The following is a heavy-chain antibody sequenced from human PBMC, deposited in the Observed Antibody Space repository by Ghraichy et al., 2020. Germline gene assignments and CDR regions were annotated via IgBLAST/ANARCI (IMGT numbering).Heavy chain of an antibody. V-gene: IGHV4-61*01. CDR2: IYYSGST. CDR3: ARDWAGYNYLYVDY. J-gene: IGHJ4*02. CDR1: GGSVSSGSYY. D-gene: IGHD5-24*01. Sequence: SETLSLTCTVSGGSVSSGSYYWSWIRQPPGKGLEWIGYIYYSGSTNYNPSLKSRVTISVDTSKNQFSLKLSSVTAADTAVYYCARDWAGYNYLYVDYWGQGTLVTVSS.